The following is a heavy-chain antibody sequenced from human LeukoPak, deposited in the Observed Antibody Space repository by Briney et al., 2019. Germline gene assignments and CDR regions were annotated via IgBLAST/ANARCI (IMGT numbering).Heavy chain of an antibody. CDR3: ATDFNKGFDP. D-gene: IGHD1/OR15-1a*01. J-gene: IGHJ5*02. V-gene: IGHV3-48*04. CDR1: GFTFSNYN. Sequence: PGGSLRPSCAASGFTFSNYNMNWVRQPPGKGLEWVSYISSSSGIIYYADSVKGRFTISRDNAKNSLYLQMASLRVEDTAVYYCATDFNKGFDPWGQGTLVTVSS. CDR2: ISSSSGII.